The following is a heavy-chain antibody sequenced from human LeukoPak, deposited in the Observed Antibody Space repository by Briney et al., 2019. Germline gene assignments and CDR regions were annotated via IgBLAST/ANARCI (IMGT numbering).Heavy chain of an antibody. Sequence: PGGSLRLSCAASGFTFGDYAMSWVRQAPGKGLEWVGFIRSKAYGGTTEYAASVKGRFTISRDDSKSIAYLQMNSLKPEDTAVYYCTRARVQPPYYYYYMDVXXXGXTVTVSS. CDR3: TRARVQPPYYYYYMDV. J-gene: IGHJ6*03. CDR2: IRSKAYGGTT. CDR1: GFTFGDYA. V-gene: IGHV3-49*04. D-gene: IGHD2-2*01.